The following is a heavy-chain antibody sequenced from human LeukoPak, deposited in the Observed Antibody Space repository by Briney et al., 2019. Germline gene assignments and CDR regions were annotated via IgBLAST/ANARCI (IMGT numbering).Heavy chain of an antibody. Sequence: SETLSLTCTVSGGSISSYYWSWIRQPPGKGLEWIGYIYYSGSTNYNPSLKSRVNMSVDTSKNQFSLKVSSVTAADTAVYYCARENDVTGNALDVWGQGTTVTVSS. J-gene: IGHJ6*02. D-gene: IGHD2-2*01. CDR2: IYYSGST. CDR3: ARENDVTGNALDV. V-gene: IGHV4-59*01. CDR1: GGSISSYY.